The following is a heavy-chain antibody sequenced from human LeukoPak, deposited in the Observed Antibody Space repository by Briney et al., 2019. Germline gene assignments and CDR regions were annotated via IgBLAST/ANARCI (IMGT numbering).Heavy chain of an antibody. D-gene: IGHD1-7*01. J-gene: IGHJ4*02. CDR3: VKDRAGNYRPFIDF. V-gene: IGHV3-23*01. CDR1: GFTFTTYA. CDR2: IGGDGGST. Sequence: GGSLTLSCAASGFTFTTYAMTCVRQTPGKGLEWVSTIGGDGGSTYSADSVNGRFTISSDNSENILYLKMNSLSAEDTDVYYCVKDRAGNYRPFIDFWGQGTLVTVSS.